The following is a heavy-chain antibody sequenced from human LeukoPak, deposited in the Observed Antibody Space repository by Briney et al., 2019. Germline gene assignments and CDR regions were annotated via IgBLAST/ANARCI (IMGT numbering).Heavy chain of an antibody. V-gene: IGHV1-18*01. CDR1: GYTFTSYG. Sequence: ASVKVSCKASGYTFTSYGICRVRQAPGQGLEWMGWISAYNGNTNYAQKLQGRVTMTTDTSTSTAYMELRSLRSGDTAVYYCARDTSKYYDFWSGYSDYGMDVWGQGTTVTVSS. CDR3: ARDTSKYYDFWSGYSDYGMDV. D-gene: IGHD3-3*01. CDR2: ISAYNGNT. J-gene: IGHJ6*02.